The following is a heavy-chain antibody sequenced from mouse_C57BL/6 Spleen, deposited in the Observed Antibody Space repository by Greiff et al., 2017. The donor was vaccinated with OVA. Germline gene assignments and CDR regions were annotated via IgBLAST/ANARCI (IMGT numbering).Heavy chain of an antibody. D-gene: IGHD2-13*01. V-gene: IGHV1-78*01. CDR1: GYTFTDYT. Sequence: QVQLKQSDAGLVKPGASVKISCKVSGYTFTDYTIHWMKQSPEQGLEWIGYIYRRGGSTKYNEKFKGKATLTADKSSSTAYMQLNNLTSEGSAVYFCERSESSYGDVDYWGQGTTLTVSS. J-gene: IGHJ2*01. CDR2: IYRRGGST. CDR3: ERSESSYGDVDY.